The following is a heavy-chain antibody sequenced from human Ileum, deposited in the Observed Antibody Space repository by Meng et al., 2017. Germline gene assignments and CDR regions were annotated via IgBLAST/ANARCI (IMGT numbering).Heavy chain of an antibody. CDR1: GGSFSGYY. Sequence: QVRLQQWGVGLLKPSETLSLTCALYGGSFSGYYWSWVRQSPGKGLEWIVEINHSGSSNYNPSFQSRVTISVDRPRNQFSLKLSSVTAADTGVYYCARPAGYSSDWYKYFQHWGQGTLVTVSS. D-gene: IGHD6-13*01. V-gene: IGHV4-34*02. J-gene: IGHJ1*01. CDR2: INHSGSS. CDR3: ARPAGYSSDWYKYFQH.